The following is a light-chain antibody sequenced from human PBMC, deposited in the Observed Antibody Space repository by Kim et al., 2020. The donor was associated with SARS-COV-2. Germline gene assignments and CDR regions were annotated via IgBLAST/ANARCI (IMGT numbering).Light chain of an antibody. CDR3: QQRGT. V-gene: IGKV3-11*01. CDR2: DAS. Sequence: PGERATLSCRASQSVSSYLAWYQQKPGQAPRLLIYDASNRATGIPARFSGSGSGTDFTLTISSLEPEDFAVYYCQQRGTFGQGTKLEI. CDR1: QSVSSY. J-gene: IGKJ2*01.